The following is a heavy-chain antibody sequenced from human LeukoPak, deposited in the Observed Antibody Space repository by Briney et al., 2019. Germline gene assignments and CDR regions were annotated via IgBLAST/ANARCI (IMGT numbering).Heavy chain of an antibody. CDR2: IKRDGSEK. D-gene: IGHD3/OR15-3a*01. Sequence: GGSLRLSCAASGFTFSSYWMSWVRQAPGKGLEWVANIKRDGSEKYYVDSVKGRFTISRDNAKNSLYLQMNSLRAEDTAVYYCAKDGGVYKFGLFDYWGQGTLVTVSS. J-gene: IGHJ4*02. CDR3: AKDGGVYKFGLFDY. CDR1: GFTFSSYW. V-gene: IGHV3-7*03.